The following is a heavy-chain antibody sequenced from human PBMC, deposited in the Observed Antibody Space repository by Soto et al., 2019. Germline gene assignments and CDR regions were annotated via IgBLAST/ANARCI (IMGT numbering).Heavy chain of an antibody. V-gene: IGHV2-5*02. J-gene: IGHJ4*02. Sequence: QITLKESGPTLVKPTQTLTLTCTFSGFSLSTSGVGVGWIRQPPGKALEWLALIYWDDDKRYSPFLYSSLTITKDTAKNQVVLTMTNMDPIDSATYYCAHRRRAAGGYFFDYWGQGTLVTVSS. CDR3: AHRRRAAGGYFFDY. D-gene: IGHD6-25*01. CDR2: IYWDDDK. CDR1: GFSLSTSGVG.